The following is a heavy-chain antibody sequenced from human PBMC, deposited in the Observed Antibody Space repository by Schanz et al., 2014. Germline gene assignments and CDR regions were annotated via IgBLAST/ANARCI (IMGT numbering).Heavy chain of an antibody. CDR3: AQDMVENWFDS. V-gene: IGHV4-4*02. J-gene: IGHJ5*01. CDR2: IYHSGRT. D-gene: IGHD3-10*01. CDR1: GDSITSNRW. Sequence: QVQLQESGPGLVKPSGTLSLTCAVSGDSITSNRWWSWVRQPPGKGLEWIGEIYHSGRTNYDPSLKSRVTISMDNSNNQLSLKVSSVTAADTAVYYCAQDMVENWFDSWGQGTLVTVSS.